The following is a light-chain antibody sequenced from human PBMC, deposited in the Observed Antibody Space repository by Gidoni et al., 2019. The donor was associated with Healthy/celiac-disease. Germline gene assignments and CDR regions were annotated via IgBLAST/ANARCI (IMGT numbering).Light chain of an antibody. J-gene: IGKJ1*01. CDR3: QQHGSSPRT. CDR2: GAS. CDR1: QSVVSSY. Sequence: EIVLTQSPGTLSLSPGERATLSCRASQSVVSSYLAWYQQKPGQAPMLLIYGASSRATGIPDRFSGSGSATDFTLTISRLEPADFAVYYCQQHGSSPRTFGQGTKVEIK. V-gene: IGKV3-20*01.